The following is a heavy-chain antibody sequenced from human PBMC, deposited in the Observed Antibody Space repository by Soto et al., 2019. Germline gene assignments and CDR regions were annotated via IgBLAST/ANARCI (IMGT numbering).Heavy chain of an antibody. D-gene: IGHD6-25*01. V-gene: IGHV2-70*01. CDR2: IDWDYDK. CDR1: GVAMTYGGYS. J-gene: IGHJ4*02. Sequence: TLSLTCSVSGVAMTYGGYSWSWIRQPPGKALEWLALIDWDYDKYYTKSLKTRLTISTDTSKNQVVLTMTNLDPVDTATYYCARSRIAAAAYLPYFDYWGQGALVTVSS. CDR3: ARSRIAAAAYLPYFDY.